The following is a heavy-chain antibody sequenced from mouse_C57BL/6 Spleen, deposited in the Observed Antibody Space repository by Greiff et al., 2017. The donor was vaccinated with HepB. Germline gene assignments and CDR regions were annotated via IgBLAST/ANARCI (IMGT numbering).Heavy chain of an antibody. CDR3: AREGPYWYFDV. Sequence: DVMLVESGGGLVKPGGSLKLSCAASGFTFSDYGMHWVRQAPEKGLEWVAYISSGSSTIYYADTVKGRFTISRDNAKNTLFLQMTSLRSEDTAMYYCAREGPYWYFDVWGTGTTVTVSS. CDR1: GFTFSDYG. CDR2: ISSGSSTI. J-gene: IGHJ1*03. V-gene: IGHV5-17*01.